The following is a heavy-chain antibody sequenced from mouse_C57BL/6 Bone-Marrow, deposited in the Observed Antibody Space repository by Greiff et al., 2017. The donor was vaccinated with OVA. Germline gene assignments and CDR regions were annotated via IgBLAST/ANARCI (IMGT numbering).Heavy chain of an antibody. D-gene: IGHD2-4*01. V-gene: IGHV3-6*01. CDR2: ISYDGSN. J-gene: IGHJ1*03. Sequence: EVHLVESGPGLVKPSQSLSLTCSVTGYSITSGYYWNWIRQFPGNKLEWMGYISYDGSNNYNPSLKNRISITRDTSKNQFFLKLNSVTTEDTATYYCARGARDYDWYFDVWGTGTTVTVSS. CDR3: ARGARDYDWYFDV. CDR1: GYSITSGYY.